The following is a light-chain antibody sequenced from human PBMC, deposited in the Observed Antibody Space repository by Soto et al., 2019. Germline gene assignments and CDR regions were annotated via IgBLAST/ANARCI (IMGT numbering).Light chain of an antibody. J-gene: IGKJ1*01. CDR2: VAS. V-gene: IGKV1-39*01. CDR3: QQTYITPRT. Sequence: GDRVTISCRASQSISSYLSWYQQKPGKAPKLLIFVASTLQTGVPSRFSGSGSGTDFTLTIGSLQPEDFATYYCQQTYITPRTFGQGTKVEIK. CDR1: QSISSY.